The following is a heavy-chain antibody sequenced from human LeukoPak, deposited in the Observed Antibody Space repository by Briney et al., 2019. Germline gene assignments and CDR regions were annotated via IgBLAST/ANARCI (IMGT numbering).Heavy chain of an antibody. CDR1: GGSISSGGYY. D-gene: IGHD5-24*01. CDR2: IYYSGST. J-gene: IGHJ4*02. Sequence: SETLSLTCTVSGGSISSGGYYWSWIRQHPGKGLEWIGYIYYSGSTNYNPSLKSRVTISVDTSKNQFSLKLSSVTAADTAVYYCARGRDGYNSDYWGQGTLVTVSS. CDR3: ARGRDGYNSDY. V-gene: IGHV4-61*08.